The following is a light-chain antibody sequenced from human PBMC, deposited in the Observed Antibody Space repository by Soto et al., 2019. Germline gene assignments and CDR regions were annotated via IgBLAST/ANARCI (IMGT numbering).Light chain of an antibody. CDR3: SSYSSSSIVV. CDR2: EVT. CDR1: SGDIGGYNY. J-gene: IGLJ2*01. V-gene: IGLV2-14*01. Sequence: QSALTQPASVSGSPGQSITISCIGTSGDIGGYNYVSWYQHHPGKVPKLIIYEVTDRPSEISTRFSGSKSGNTASLTISGLQAEDEDDYYCSSYSSSSIVVFGGGTKLTVL.